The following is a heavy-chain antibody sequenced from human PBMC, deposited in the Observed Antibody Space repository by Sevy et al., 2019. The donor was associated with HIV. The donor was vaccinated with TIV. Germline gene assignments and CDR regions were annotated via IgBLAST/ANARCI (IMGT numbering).Heavy chain of an antibody. D-gene: IGHD6-13*01. Sequence: GGSLKLSCAASGFTFSSYWMHWVRQAPGKGLVWVSRINSDGSSTSYADSVKGRFTISRDNAKNTLYLQMNSLRAEDTAVYYCARGLVGIAAAGNDYWGQGTLVTVSS. J-gene: IGHJ4*02. CDR3: ARGLVGIAAAGNDY. V-gene: IGHV3-74*01. CDR1: GFTFSSYW. CDR2: INSDGSST.